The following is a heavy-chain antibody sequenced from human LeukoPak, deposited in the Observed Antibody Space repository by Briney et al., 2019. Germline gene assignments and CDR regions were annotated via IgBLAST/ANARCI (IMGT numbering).Heavy chain of an antibody. J-gene: IGHJ4*02. V-gene: IGHV4-59*01. CDR3: ARGAAGYSYG. Sequence: SETLSLTCSVSGGSISSYYWSWIRQPPGKGLEWIEHIYYSGSTNYNPSLKSRVTISIDTSKNQFSLWLSSVTAADTAVYYCARGAAGYSYGWGQGTLVTVSS. D-gene: IGHD5-18*01. CDR2: IYYSGST. CDR1: GGSISSYY.